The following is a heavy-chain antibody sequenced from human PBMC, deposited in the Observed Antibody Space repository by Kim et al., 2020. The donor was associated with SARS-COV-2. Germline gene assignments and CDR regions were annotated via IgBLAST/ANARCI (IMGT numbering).Heavy chain of an antibody. J-gene: IGHJ4*02. Sequence: GESLKISCKGSGYSFTSYWISWVRQMPGKGLEWMGRIDPSDSYTNYSPSFQGHVTISADKSISTAYLQWSSLKASDTAMYYCATWDLAAAGTIVLGFGSGSAVDYWGQGTLVTVSS. V-gene: IGHV5-10-1*01. CDR3: ATWDLAAAGTIVLGFGSGSAVDY. CDR1: GYSFTSYW. CDR2: IDPSDSYT. D-gene: IGHD6-13*01.